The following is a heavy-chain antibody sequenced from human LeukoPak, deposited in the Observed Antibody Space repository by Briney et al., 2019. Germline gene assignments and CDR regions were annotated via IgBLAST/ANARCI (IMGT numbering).Heavy chain of an antibody. J-gene: IGHJ6*03. Sequence: SVKVSCKASGYTFTSYGISWVRQAPGQGLEWMGGIIPIFGTANYAQKFQGRVTITTDESTSTAYMELSSLRSEDTAVYYCATRGVLSGYYYMDVWGKGTTVTVSS. CDR1: GYTFTSYG. CDR2: IIPIFGTA. V-gene: IGHV1-69*05. CDR3: ATRGVLSGYYYMDV. D-gene: IGHD2-8*01.